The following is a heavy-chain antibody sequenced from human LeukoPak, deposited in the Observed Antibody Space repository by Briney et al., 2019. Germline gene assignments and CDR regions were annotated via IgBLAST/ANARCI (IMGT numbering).Heavy chain of an antibody. CDR2: INHSGST. J-gene: IGHJ5*02. Sequence: SETLSLTCAVYGGSFSGYYWSWIRQPPGKGLEWIGEINHSGSTNYNPSLKSRVTISVDTSKNQFSLKLSSVTAADTAVYYCASSTPWDWFDPWGQGTLVTVSS. V-gene: IGHV4-34*01. D-gene: IGHD1-26*01. CDR3: ASSTPWDWFDP. CDR1: GGSFSGYY.